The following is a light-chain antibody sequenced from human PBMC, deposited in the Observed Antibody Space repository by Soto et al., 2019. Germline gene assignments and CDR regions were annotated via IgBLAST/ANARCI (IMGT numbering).Light chain of an antibody. CDR1: SSDVGAYNY. Sequence: QSVLTQPPSASGSPGQSVTISCTGTSSDVGAYNYVSWYQQHPGKAPKLMIYEVAKRPSGVPDRFSGSKSGNTASLTVSGLQAEDEADYFCSSDAGSKNYVFGTGTKVTVL. V-gene: IGLV2-8*01. J-gene: IGLJ1*01. CDR3: SSDAGSKNYV. CDR2: EVA.